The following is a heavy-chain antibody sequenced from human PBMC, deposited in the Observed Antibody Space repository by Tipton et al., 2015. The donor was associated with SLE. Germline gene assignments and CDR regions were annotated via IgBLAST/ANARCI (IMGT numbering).Heavy chain of an antibody. CDR3: AKSYNDRYWFDY. CDR1: GFTFSSYA. CDR2: ISYDGSNK. D-gene: IGHD2-8*02. Sequence: SLRLSCAASGFTFSSYAMSWVRQAPGKGLEWVAVISYDGSNKYYADSVKGRFTISRDNSKNTLYLQMNSLRAEDTAVYYCAKSYNDRYWFDYWGQGTLVTVSS. J-gene: IGHJ4*02. V-gene: IGHV3-30*18.